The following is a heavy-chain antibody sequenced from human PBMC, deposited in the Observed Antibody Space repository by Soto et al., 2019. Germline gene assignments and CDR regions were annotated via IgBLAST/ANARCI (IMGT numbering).Heavy chain of an antibody. Sequence: SETLSLTCAVYGGSFSGYYWSWIRQPPGKGLEWIGEINHSGSTNYNPSLKSRVTISVDTSKNQFSLKLSSVTAADTAVYYCARGHLFRGSGSYRVYYYYGMDVWGQGTTVPVSS. D-gene: IGHD3-10*01. V-gene: IGHV4-34*01. CDR2: INHSGST. CDR1: GGSFSGYY. J-gene: IGHJ6*02. CDR3: ARGHLFRGSGSYRVYYYYGMDV.